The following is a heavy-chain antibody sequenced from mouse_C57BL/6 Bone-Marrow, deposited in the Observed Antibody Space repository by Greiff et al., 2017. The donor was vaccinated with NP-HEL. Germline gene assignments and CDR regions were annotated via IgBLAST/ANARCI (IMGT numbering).Heavy chain of an antibody. CDR2: ISDGGSYT. V-gene: IGHV5-4*01. J-gene: IGHJ1*03. D-gene: IGHD1-1*01. CDR3: ARDRITTGDV. CDR1: GFTFSSYA. Sequence: VQLKESGGGLVKPGGSLKLSCAASGFTFSSYAMSWVRQTPEKRLEWVATISDGGSYTYYPDNVKGRFTISRDNAKNNLYLQMSHLKSEDTAMYYCARDRITTGDVWGTGTTVTVSS.